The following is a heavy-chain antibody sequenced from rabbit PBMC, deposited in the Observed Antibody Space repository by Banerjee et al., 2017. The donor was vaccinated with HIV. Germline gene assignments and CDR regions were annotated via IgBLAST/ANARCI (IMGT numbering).Heavy chain of an antibody. J-gene: IGHJ4*01. CDR2: IYPDYDVT. CDR1: GIDFSSVG. D-gene: IGHD4-2*01. V-gene: IGHV1S7*01. Sequence: QLVESGGGLVTLGGSLKLSCKSSGIDFSSVGIVWVRQAPGKGLEWIAYIYPDYDVTDYASWVNGRFTISLDNAQNTVFLQLTSLTAADTATYFCARISRMLVVIDLWGQGTLVTVS. CDR3: ARISRMLVVIDL.